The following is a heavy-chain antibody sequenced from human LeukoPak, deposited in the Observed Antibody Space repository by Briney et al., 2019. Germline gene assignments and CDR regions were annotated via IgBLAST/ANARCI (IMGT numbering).Heavy chain of an antibody. CDR3: ARSIIVVVAAGALDI. J-gene: IGHJ3*02. V-gene: IGHV4-59*08. CDR2: IYHSGNT. D-gene: IGHD2-21*02. CDR1: GDSISSYY. Sequence: TSETLSLTCTVSGDSISSYYWSWIRQPPGKGLEWIGYIYHSGNTNSNPSLKSRVTISVDTTKNQFSLKLSSVTAADTAVYYCARSIIVVVAAGALDIWGQGTMVTVSS.